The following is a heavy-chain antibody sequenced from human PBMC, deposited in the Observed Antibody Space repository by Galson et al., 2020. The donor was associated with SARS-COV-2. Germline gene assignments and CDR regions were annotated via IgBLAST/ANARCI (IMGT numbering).Heavy chain of an antibody. V-gene: IGHV3-7*01. J-gene: IGHJ4*02. CDR1: AFTFSSYW. D-gene: IGHD2-2*01. CDR2: IKTDGSSK. Sequence: GGSLRLSCAASAFTFSSYWMSWVRHSPGTGLEWVATIKTDGSSKYYVGSVRGRFTISRDNAKNSLFLQMTSLRAEDTAIYYCARDGVTSCLDNWGQGSLVTVSS. CDR3: ARDGVTSCLDN.